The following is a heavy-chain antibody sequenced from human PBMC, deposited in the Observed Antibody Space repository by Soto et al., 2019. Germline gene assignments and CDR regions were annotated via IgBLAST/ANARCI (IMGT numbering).Heavy chain of an antibody. CDR3: TCHPPRGDYNKYDRNY. J-gene: IGHJ4*02. D-gene: IGHD4-4*01. Sequence: GGSLRLSCAASGFTFSRFWMSCVRQAAWRGLEWVANIKEDGSEKYYVDSVKGRFTISRDNAKNSLFLQMNSLRAEDTAVYFCTCHPPRGDYNKYDRNYWGQGTQVTVSS. CDR1: GFTFSRFW. V-gene: IGHV3-7*03. CDR2: IKEDGSEK.